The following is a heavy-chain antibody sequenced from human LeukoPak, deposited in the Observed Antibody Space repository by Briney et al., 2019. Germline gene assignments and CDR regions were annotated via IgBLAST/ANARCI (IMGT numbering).Heavy chain of an antibody. D-gene: IGHD6-19*01. J-gene: IGHJ4*02. Sequence: GGSLRLSCAASGFTFSIYAMSWVRQAPGKGLQWVSSITSRGESTWYVDSVKGRFTITRDNSENTLYLQMHSLRAEDTAVYYCAREDSSGWYYFDYWGQGTLVTVSS. CDR2: ITSRGEST. CDR3: AREDSSGWYYFDY. V-gene: IGHV3-23*01. CDR1: GFTFSIYA.